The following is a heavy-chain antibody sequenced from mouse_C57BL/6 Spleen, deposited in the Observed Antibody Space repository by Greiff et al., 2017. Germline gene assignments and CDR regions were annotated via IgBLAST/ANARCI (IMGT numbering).Heavy chain of an antibody. V-gene: IGHV5-4*01. D-gene: IGHD2-3*01. Sequence: EVQVVESGGGLVKPGGSLKLSCAASGFTFSSYAMSWVRQTPEKGLEWVATISDGGSDTYYPGNVKGRITISRDNAKNNLYLQLSHLKSEDTAMYYCAREMYDGYIAFAYWGQGTLVTVSA. CDR3: AREMYDGYIAFAY. J-gene: IGHJ3*01. CDR1: GFTFSSYA. CDR2: ISDGGSDT.